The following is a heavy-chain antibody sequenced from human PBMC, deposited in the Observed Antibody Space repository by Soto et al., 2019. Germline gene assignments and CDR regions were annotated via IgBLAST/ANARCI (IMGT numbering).Heavy chain of an antibody. CDR3: ARRAWDSYYAIDV. Sequence: ESGGGEVQPGRSLRLSCAASGFKYTDFALHWVRQAPGKGLEWVAIISYDGSDKYYADSVKGRFVISRDNPKNTLYLEMNSLRPADTAVYFCARRAWDSYYAIDVWGQGTTVTVFS. D-gene: IGHD3-22*01. V-gene: IGHV3-30*09. J-gene: IGHJ6*02. CDR1: GFKYTDFA. CDR2: ISYDGSDK.